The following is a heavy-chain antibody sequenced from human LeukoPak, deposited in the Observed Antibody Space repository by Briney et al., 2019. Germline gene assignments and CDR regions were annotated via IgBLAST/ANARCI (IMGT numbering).Heavy chain of an antibody. Sequence: ASVKVSCKASGYTFTSYYMHWVRQAPGQGLEWMGIINPNGGSTSYAQKFQGRVTMTRDTSTSTVYMELSSLRSEDTAVYYCASDTGSLGYCSSTSCYEGLGYWGQGTLVTVSS. CDR2: INPNGGST. J-gene: IGHJ4*02. CDR3: ASDTGSLGYCSSTSCYEGLGY. CDR1: GYTFTSYY. V-gene: IGHV1-46*01. D-gene: IGHD2-2*01.